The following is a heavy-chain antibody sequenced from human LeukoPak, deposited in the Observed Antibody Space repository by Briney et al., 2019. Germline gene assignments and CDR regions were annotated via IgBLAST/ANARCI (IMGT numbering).Heavy chain of an antibody. V-gene: IGHV3-7*01. Sequence: PGGSLRLSCAASGLSFSNYAMNWVRQAPGKGLQWVANMKKDGSETNYVDSVKGRFTISRDNAKNSLYLQMNSLRAEDTAVYYCGRHRSGSGTYFIDYWGQGTLVSVSS. CDR3: GRHRSGSGTYFIDY. J-gene: IGHJ4*02. D-gene: IGHD3-10*01. CDR1: GLSFSNYA. CDR2: MKKDGSET.